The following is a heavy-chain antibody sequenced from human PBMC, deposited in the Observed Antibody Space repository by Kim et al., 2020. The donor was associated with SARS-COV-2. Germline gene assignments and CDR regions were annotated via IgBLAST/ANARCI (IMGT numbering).Heavy chain of an antibody. J-gene: IGHJ6*02. Sequence: SETLSLTCTVSGGSISSYYWSWIRQPPGKGLEWIGYIYYSGSTNYNASLKSRVTISVDTSKNQFSLKLSSVTAADTAVDYYAGGPCSNYFYYYGLDVWG. CDR2: IYYSGST. V-gene: IGHV4-59*13. D-gene: IGHD4-4*01. CDR1: GGSISSYY. CDR3: AGGPCSNYFYYYGLDV.